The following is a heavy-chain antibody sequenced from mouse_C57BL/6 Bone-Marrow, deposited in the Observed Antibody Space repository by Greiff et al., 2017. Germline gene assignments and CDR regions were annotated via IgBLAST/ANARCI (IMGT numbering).Heavy chain of an antibody. CDR2: IYPGDGDT. J-gene: IGHJ4*01. V-gene: IGHV1-82*01. Sequence: QVQLQQSGPELVKPGASVTISCKASGYAFSSSWMNWVKQRPGKGLEWIGRIYPGDGDTNYNGKFKGKATLTADKSSSTAYMQLSSLTSEDSAVYFCARHSAMAYWGQGTPVTVSS. CDR3: ARHSAMAY. CDR1: GYAFSSSW.